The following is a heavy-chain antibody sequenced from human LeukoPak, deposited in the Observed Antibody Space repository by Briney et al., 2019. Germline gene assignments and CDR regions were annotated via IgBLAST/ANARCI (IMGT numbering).Heavy chain of an antibody. CDR1: GGSISSYY. CDR3: ARHSADCTGTSCYLFDP. Sequence: PSETLSLTCTVSGGSISSYYWSWLRQPPGKGLEWIGYIYYSGSTNYNPSLESRVTISVDTSKNQFSLKLRTVTAADTAVYYCARHSADCTGTSCYLFDPWGQGTLVTVSS. J-gene: IGHJ5*02. V-gene: IGHV4-59*08. D-gene: IGHD2-2*01. CDR2: IYYSGST.